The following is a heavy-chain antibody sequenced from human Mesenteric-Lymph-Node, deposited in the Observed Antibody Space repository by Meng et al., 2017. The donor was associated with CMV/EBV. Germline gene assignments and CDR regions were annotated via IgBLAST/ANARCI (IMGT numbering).Heavy chain of an antibody. Sequence: GGSLRLSCAASGFIFSNYWMTWVRQAPGKGLEWVANINPVGSERYYVDSVKGRFTISRDNAKNSLYLQMNSLRAEDTAVYYCARRASISIFGVVISGWGYNVDVWGQGTTVTVSS. D-gene: IGHD3-3*01. J-gene: IGHJ6*02. CDR1: GFIFSNYW. V-gene: IGHV3-7*01. CDR3: ARRASISIFGVVISGWGYNVDV. CDR2: INPVGSER.